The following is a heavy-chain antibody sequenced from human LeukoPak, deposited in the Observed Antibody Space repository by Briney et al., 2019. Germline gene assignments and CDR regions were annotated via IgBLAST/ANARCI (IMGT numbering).Heavy chain of an antibody. CDR2: ISYDGSDK. J-gene: IGHJ4*02. Sequence: PGGSLRLSCAASGFTFSNFGMHWVRQAPGKGLEWVAVISYDGSDKYYADSVKGRFTISRDNSKNTLYLQMNSLRAEDTAVYYCAKDKGSFYSSSSYYFDYWGQGTLVTVSS. V-gene: IGHV3-30*18. CDR3: AKDKGSFYSSSSYYFDY. CDR1: GFTFSNFG. D-gene: IGHD6-6*01.